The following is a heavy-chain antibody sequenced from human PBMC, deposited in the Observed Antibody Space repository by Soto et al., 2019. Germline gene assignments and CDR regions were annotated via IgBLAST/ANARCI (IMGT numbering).Heavy chain of an antibody. CDR1: GGSISSYY. D-gene: IGHD3-3*01. J-gene: IGHJ4*02. V-gene: IGHV4-59*08. CDR3: ARQNDFWSGPSDY. Sequence: SETLSLTCTVSGGSISSYYWSWIRQPPGKGLEWIGYIYYSGSTNYNPSLKSRVTISVDTSKNQFSLKLSSVTAADTAVYYCARQNDFWSGPSDYWGQGTLVTVSS. CDR2: IYYSGST.